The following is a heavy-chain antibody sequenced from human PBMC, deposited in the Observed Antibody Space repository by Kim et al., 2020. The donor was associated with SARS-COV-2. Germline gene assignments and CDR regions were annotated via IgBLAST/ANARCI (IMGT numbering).Heavy chain of an antibody. V-gene: IGHV5-51*01. Sequence: GESLKISCKGSGYSFTSYWIGWVRQMPGKGLEWMGILYPGDSDTRYSPSFQGQVTISADKSISTAYLQWSSLKASDTAMYYCARHSFPIHYYDSSGQAGAFEIWGQGTMVTVSS. CDR3: ARHSFPIHYYDSSGQAGAFEI. D-gene: IGHD3-22*01. CDR2: LYPGDSDT. J-gene: IGHJ3*02. CDR1: GYSFTSYW.